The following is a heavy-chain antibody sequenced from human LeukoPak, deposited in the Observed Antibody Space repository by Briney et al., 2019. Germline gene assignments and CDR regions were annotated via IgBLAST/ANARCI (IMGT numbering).Heavy chain of an antibody. Sequence: SQTLSLTCTVSGGSISSGGYYWSWIRQHPGKGLEWIGYIYYSGSTYYNPSLKSRVTISVDTSKNQFSLKLSSVTAADTAVYYCARGREYYYDSSGYHDYGMDVWGQGTTVTVSS. CDR2: IYYSGST. CDR1: GGSISSGGYY. D-gene: IGHD3-22*01. V-gene: IGHV4-30-4*08. J-gene: IGHJ6*02. CDR3: ARGREYYYDSSGYHDYGMDV.